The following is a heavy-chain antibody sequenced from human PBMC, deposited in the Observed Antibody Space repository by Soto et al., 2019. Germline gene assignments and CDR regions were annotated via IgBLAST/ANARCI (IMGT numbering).Heavy chain of an antibody. CDR3: AGSIFRATDAFDI. V-gene: IGHV4-31*03. CDR1: GGSISSGSYY. CDR2: IYYIGST. Sequence: QVQLQESGPGLVKPSQTLSLTCTVSGGSISSGSYYWTWIRQHPGKGLEWIGYIYYIGSTYYNPSLRSRITISQDTSKNQFSLKMSSVTAADTALYFCAGSIFRATDAFDIWGHGTMVTVSS. J-gene: IGHJ3*02. D-gene: IGHD3-3*01.